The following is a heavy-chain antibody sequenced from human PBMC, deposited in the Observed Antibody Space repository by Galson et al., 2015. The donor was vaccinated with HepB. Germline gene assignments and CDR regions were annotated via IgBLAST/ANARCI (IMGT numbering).Heavy chain of an antibody. Sequence: SVKVSCKASGYTFTSYAMNWVRQAPGQGLEWMGWINTNTGNPTYAQGFTGRFVFSLDTSVSTAYLQISSLKAEDTAVYYCARDLGSSWYNYYGMDVWGQGTTVTVSS. CDR1: GYTFTSYA. J-gene: IGHJ6*02. CDR2: INTNTGNP. D-gene: IGHD6-13*01. CDR3: ARDLGSSWYNYYGMDV. V-gene: IGHV7-4-1*02.